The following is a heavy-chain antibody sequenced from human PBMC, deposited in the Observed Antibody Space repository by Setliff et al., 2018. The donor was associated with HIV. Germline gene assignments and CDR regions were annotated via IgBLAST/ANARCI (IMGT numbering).Heavy chain of an antibody. CDR1: GFTFSKAW. Sequence: GGSLRLSCAAAGFTFSKAWMSWFRQTPGKGLEWVGRIKSRTVTETTDVAAPVKGRFTISRDDSKGIAYLQMKSLKTEDTAVYHCATSQNIVIRDPYDYWGQGTLVTVSS. V-gene: IGHV3-15*01. J-gene: IGHJ4*02. CDR2: IKSRTVTETT. D-gene: IGHD3-16*02. CDR3: ATSQNIVIRDPYDY.